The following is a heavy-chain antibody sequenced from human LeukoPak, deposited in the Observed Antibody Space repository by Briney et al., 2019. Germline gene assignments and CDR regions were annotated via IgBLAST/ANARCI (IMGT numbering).Heavy chain of an antibody. J-gene: IGHJ4*02. CDR3: AREKSGSYLRAFDY. V-gene: IGHV1-2*02. D-gene: IGHD1-26*01. CDR1: GYTFTGYY. Sequence: ASVKVSCKASGYTFTGYYMHWVRQAPGQGLEWMGWINPNSGGTNYAQKFQGRVTMTRDTSISTAYMELSRLRSDDTAVYYCAREKSGSYLRAFDYWGQGTLVTVSS. CDR2: INPNSGGT.